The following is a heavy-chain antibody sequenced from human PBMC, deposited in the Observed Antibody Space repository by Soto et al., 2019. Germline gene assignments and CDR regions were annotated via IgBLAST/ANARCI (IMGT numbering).Heavy chain of an antibody. V-gene: IGHV4-39*01. D-gene: IGHD2-15*01. CDR1: GGSISSSSYY. Sequence: QLQLQESGPGLVKPSETLSLTRTVSGGSISSSSYYWGWIRQPPGKGLEWIGSIYYSGSTYYNPSLKSRVTITVDTSKNQFSLKLSAVTAADTAVYYCASPTVVVVAATDDAFDIWGQGTMVTVSS. CDR2: IYYSGST. CDR3: ASPTVVVVAATDDAFDI. J-gene: IGHJ3*02.